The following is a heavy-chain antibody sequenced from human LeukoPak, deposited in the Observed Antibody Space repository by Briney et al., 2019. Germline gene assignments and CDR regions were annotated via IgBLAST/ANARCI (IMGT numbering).Heavy chain of an antibody. Sequence: PSGTLSLTCGVSGGSISSTNWWSWVRHPPGQGLEWIGEISLSGLTNYNPSLKSRVTVSLDKSKNQFSLNLSSVTAADTAVYYCARLGTGTIDYWGQGALVTVSS. D-gene: IGHD1-14*01. CDR3: ARLGTGTIDY. J-gene: IGHJ4*02. CDR1: GGSISSTNW. V-gene: IGHV4-4*02. CDR2: ISLSGLT.